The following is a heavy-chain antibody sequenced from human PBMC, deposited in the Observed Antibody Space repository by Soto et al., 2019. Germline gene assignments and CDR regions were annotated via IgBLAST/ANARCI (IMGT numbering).Heavy chain of an antibody. D-gene: IGHD2-15*01. CDR1: GYSFTSYW. J-gene: IGHJ3*02. CDR3: ARRGYCSGGSCYLGAFDI. V-gene: IGHV5-51*01. Sequence: GESLKISCKGSGYSFTSYWIGWVRQMPGKGLEWMGIIYPGDSDTRYSPSFQGQVTIPADKSISTAYLQWSSLKASDTAMYYCARRGYCSGGSCYLGAFDIWGQGTMVTVSS. CDR2: IYPGDSDT.